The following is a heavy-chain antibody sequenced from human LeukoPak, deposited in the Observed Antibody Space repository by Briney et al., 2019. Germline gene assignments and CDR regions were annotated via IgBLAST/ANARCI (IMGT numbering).Heavy chain of an antibody. Sequence: PSETLSLTCTVSGGSISSYYWSWIRQPPGKGLEWIGYIYYSGSTNYNPSLKSRVTISVDTSKNQFSLKLSSVTAADTAVYYCARRLVGATYNWFDPWGQGTLVTVSS. V-gene: IGHV4-59*08. CDR2: IYYSGST. J-gene: IGHJ5*02. CDR3: ARRLVGATYNWFDP. D-gene: IGHD1-26*01. CDR1: GGSISSYY.